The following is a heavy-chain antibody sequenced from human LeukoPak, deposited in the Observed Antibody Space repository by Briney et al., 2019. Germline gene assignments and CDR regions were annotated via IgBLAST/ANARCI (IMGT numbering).Heavy chain of an antibody. CDR3: AREIDYGDLDAFDI. D-gene: IGHD4-17*01. V-gene: IGHV3-11*04. CDR1: GFTFSDYY. Sequence: GGSLRLSCAASGFTFSDYYMSWIRQAPGKGLEWVSYISSSGSTIYYADSVKGRFTISRDNAKDSLYLQMNSLRAEDTAVYYCAREIDYGDLDAFDIWGQGTMVTVSS. CDR2: ISSSGSTI. J-gene: IGHJ3*02.